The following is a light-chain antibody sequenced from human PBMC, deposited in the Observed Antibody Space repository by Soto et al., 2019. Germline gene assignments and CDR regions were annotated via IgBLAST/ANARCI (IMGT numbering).Light chain of an antibody. J-gene: IGLJ3*02. CDR2: TNN. CDR1: SSNVGRNN. Sequence: QSVLTQPPSASGTPGQRVTISCSGSSSNVGRNNVYWHQQLPGTATKLLIYTNNQRPSGVPDRFSGSKSGTSASLAISGLRSEDEADYYCAVWDDSLRAWVFGGGTKLTVL. V-gene: IGLV1-47*01. CDR3: AVWDDSLRAWV.